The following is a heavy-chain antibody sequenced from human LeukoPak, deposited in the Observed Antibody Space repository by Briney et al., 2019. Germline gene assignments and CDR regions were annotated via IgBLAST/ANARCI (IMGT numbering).Heavy chain of an antibody. CDR2: ISWNSGSI. Sequence: SGRSLRLSCAASGFTFDDYAMHWVRQAPGKGLEWVPGISWNSGSIGYADSVKGRFTISRDNAKNSLYLQMNSLRAEDTALYYCAKDMRADLRYFDWFDPWGQGTLVTVSS. D-gene: IGHD3-9*01. CDR1: GFTFDDYA. J-gene: IGHJ5*02. CDR3: AKDMRADLRYFDWFDP. V-gene: IGHV3-9*01.